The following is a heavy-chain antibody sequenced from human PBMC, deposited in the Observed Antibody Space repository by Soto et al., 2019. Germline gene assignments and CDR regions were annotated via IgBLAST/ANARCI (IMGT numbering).Heavy chain of an antibody. CDR2: IYTSGST. Sequence: SETLSLTGTVSGGSISSYYWSWIRQPAGKGLEWIGRIYTSGSTNYNPSLKSRVTMSVDTSKNQFSRKLSSVTAADTAVYYWASGPLYNSSWRDYYYYYGMDVWGQGTTVTVSS. CDR1: GGSISSYY. V-gene: IGHV4-4*07. D-gene: IGHD6-13*01. J-gene: IGHJ6*02. CDR3: ASGPLYNSSWRDYYYYYGMDV.